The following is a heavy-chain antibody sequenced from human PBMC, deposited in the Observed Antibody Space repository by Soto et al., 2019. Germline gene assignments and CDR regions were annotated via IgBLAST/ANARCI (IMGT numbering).Heavy chain of an antibody. CDR1: GGSISSSSYY. D-gene: IGHD3-16*01. Sequence: SETLSLTCTVSGGSISSSSYYWGWIRQPPGKGLEWIGSIYYSGSTYYNPSLKSRVTISVDTSKNQFSLKLSSVTAADTAVYYCARLSNYDYIWQGWGQGTLVTVSS. V-gene: IGHV4-39*01. CDR2: IYYSGST. CDR3: ARLSNYDYIWQG. J-gene: IGHJ4*02.